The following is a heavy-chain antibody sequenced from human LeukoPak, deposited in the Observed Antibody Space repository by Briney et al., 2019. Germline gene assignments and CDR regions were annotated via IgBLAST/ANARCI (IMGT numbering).Heavy chain of an antibody. J-gene: IGHJ5*02. CDR3: ARDGRVKGRSSSWLP. CDR2: MNPNSGNT. CDR1: GYTFTSYD. V-gene: IGHV1-8*01. Sequence: ASVKVSCKASGYTFTSYDIKWVRQATGQGLEWMGWMNPNSGNTGYAQKFQGRVTMTRNTSISTAYMELSSLRSEDTAVCYCARDGRVKGRSSSWLPWGQGTLVTVSS. D-gene: IGHD6-13*01.